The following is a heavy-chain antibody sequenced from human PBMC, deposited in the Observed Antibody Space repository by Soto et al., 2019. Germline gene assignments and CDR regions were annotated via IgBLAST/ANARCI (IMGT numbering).Heavy chain of an antibody. CDR1: GGSFSGYY. CDR2: INHSGST. CDR3: ARGVGTTRPVYYYYYMDV. V-gene: IGHV4-34*01. D-gene: IGHD4-17*01. Sequence: SETLSLTCAVYGGSFSGYYWSWIRQPPGKGLEWIGEINHSGSTNYNPSLKSRVTISVDTSKNQFSLKLSSVTAADTAVSYCARGVGTTRPVYYYYYMDVWGKGTTVTVSS. J-gene: IGHJ6*03.